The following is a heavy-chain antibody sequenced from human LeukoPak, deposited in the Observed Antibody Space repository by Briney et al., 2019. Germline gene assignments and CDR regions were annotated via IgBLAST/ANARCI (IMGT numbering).Heavy chain of an antibody. CDR1: GGTFSSYA. CDR3: ATRSPYSGSYLIWNWFDP. CDR2: IIPIFGTA. Sequence: GASVKVSCKASGGTFSSYAISWVRQAPGQGLEWMGGIIPIFGTANYAQKFQGRVTITADESTSTAYMELSSLRSEDTAVYYCATRSPYSGSYLIWNWFDPWGQGTLVTVSS. J-gene: IGHJ5*02. V-gene: IGHV1-69*13. D-gene: IGHD1-26*01.